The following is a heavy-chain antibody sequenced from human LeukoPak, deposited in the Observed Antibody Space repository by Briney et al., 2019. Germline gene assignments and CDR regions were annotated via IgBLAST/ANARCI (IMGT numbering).Heavy chain of an antibody. CDR1: GYTFTSYG. CDR2: ISAYNCNT. CDR3: AGEGSSGWHEFDY. J-gene: IGHJ4*02. D-gene: IGHD6-19*01. Sequence: ASVKLSCKASGYTFTSYGISCVRQSPRQGREWMGCISAYNCNTNYAQKLQGRVTMTTDTYTSKDYMKLRSLRADDTAVYYCAGEGSSGWHEFDYWGQGTLVTVSS. V-gene: IGHV1-18*01.